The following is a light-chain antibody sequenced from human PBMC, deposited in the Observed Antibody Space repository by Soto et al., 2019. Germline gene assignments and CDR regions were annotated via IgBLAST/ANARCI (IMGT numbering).Light chain of an antibody. CDR2: DVS. V-gene: IGKV1-5*01. J-gene: IGKJ1*01. CDR1: QSISSW. CDR3: QHYKMYSPWT. Sequence: IQITQSPSTLAAPVLDRVPITCPASQSISSWLAWYQQRPGKAPKLLIYDVSSLQSGVPSRFSGSGSGTEFTLTISSLQPDDFATYYCQHYKMYSPWTFGQGTKVDIK.